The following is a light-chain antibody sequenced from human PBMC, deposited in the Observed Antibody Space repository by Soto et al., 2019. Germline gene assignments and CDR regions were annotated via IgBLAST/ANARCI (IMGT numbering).Light chain of an antibody. CDR3: QQYLNRWT. CDR2: KAS. V-gene: IGKV1-5*03. Sequence: DIQMTQSPSTLSASVGDRVTITCRASQSISTWLAWYQQKPGKAPKLLIYKASSLEGGVPSRVNGSGSGTEFTLTISSLQPDDFATYYCQQYLNRWTFGQGTKVEIK. J-gene: IGKJ1*01. CDR1: QSISTW.